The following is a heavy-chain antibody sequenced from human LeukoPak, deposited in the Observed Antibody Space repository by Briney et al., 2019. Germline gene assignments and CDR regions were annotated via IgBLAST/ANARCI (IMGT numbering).Heavy chain of an antibody. CDR3: AGAYCGGDCYSGRAFDI. Sequence: PSETLSLTCAVSGGSISSSNWWSWVRRPPGKGVEWIGEFYNRGSTNYKPSLKRRVTISVDKCKKKLSLKLSSVTAADTAVYYCAGAYCGGDCYSGRAFDIWGQGTMVTVSS. CDR2: FYNRGST. V-gene: IGHV4-4*02. CDR1: GGSISSSNW. J-gene: IGHJ3*02. D-gene: IGHD2-21*02.